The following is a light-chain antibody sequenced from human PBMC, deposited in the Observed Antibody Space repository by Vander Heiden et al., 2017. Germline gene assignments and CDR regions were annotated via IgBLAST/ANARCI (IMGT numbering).Light chain of an antibody. CDR1: QSISEF. CDR2: AAS. Sequence: DSEMTQSTSSLSASVGDRVTISCRASQSISEFLNWYQQKPGKAPKLLIYAASVFDDGVPSRFSGSGSGTDFTLTISSLHPEDLATYYCQQSYGTPITFGGGTKVEI. J-gene: IGKJ4*01. CDR3: QQSYGTPIT. V-gene: IGKV1-39*01.